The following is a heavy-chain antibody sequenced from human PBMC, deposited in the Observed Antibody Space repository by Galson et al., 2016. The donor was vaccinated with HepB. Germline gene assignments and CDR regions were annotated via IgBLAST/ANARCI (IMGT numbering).Heavy chain of an antibody. V-gene: IGHV6-1*01. D-gene: IGHD3-16*02. CDR3: ARGYPSYDFVWGSYRSNLGSLHYEYYEDV. CDR2: TYYRSKWYN. Sequence: CAISGDSVSSNSAAWNWIRQSPSRGLEWLGRTYYRSKWYNDYAVSVKSRITINPDTSKNQFSLQLNSVTPEDTAVYYCARGYPSYDFVWGSYRSNLGSLHYEYYEDVWGKGTTVTVSS. CDR1: GDSVSSNSAA. J-gene: IGHJ6*03.